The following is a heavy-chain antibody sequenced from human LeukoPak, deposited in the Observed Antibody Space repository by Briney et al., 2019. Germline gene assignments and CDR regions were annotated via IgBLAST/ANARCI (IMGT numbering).Heavy chain of an antibody. CDR1: GFTFSSYG. V-gene: IGHV3-30*03. D-gene: IGHD3-10*01. CDR3: ARDLSPVVRASPMGY. Sequence: GGSLRLSCAASGFTFSSYGMHWVRQAPGKGLEWVAVISYDGSNKYYADSVKGRFTISRDNSKNTLYLQMNSLRAEDTAVYYCARDLSPVVRASPMGYWGQGTLVTAS. J-gene: IGHJ4*02. CDR2: ISYDGSNK.